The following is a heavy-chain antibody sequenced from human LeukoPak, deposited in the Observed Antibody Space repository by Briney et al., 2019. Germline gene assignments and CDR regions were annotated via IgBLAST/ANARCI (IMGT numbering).Heavy chain of an antibody. Sequence: SGGSLRLYCAASGFSFSVYEMRWVRQAPGKGLEWISDISSSGTTIYYADSVKGRFAISRDNAKNSLYLQMNSLRAEDTAVYYCATLTVATSFDYWGQGTLVTVSS. CDR3: ATLTVATSFDY. V-gene: IGHV3-48*03. CDR1: GFSFSVYE. CDR2: ISSSGTTI. J-gene: IGHJ4*02. D-gene: IGHD5-12*01.